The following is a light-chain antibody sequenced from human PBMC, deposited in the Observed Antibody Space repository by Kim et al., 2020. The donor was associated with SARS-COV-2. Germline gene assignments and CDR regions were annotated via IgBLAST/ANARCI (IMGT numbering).Light chain of an antibody. J-gene: IGKJ4*01. Sequence: RERAHLSGRPSEKVGRSYLAWYQQRPGQAPRLLIYGASNRATGIPDRFSGSGSGRDFTLTISGLEPEDFAVYYCHQYASPRLTFGGGTKVDIK. V-gene: IGKV3-20*01. CDR3: HQYASPRLT. CDR2: GAS. CDR1: EKVGRSY.